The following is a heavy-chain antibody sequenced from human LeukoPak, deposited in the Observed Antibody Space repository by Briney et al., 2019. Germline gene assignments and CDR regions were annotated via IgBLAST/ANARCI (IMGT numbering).Heavy chain of an antibody. D-gene: IGHD6-19*01. J-gene: IGHJ4*02. Sequence: GAPLQISCEGCGSSFSSCCYWWGSRMPGEGLEGLMVIFYCGCDTYYNPSFQSQVTISADTSINPASLQLSSLKASDTAMYYCARQGGWVLNGAYYFDYWGQGTLVTVSS. CDR2: IFYCGCDT. CDR1: GSSFSSCC. CDR3: ARQGGWVLNGAYYFDY. V-gene: IGHV5-51*01.